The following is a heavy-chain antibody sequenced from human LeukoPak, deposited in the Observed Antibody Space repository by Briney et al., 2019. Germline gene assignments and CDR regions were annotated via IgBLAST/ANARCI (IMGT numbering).Heavy chain of an antibody. CDR2: IYYSGST. CDR1: GGSISSHY. J-gene: IGHJ4*02. Sequence: SETLSLTCTVSGGSISSHYWSWIRQLPGKGLEWIGYIYYSGSTNYNPSLKSRVTISVDTSKNQFSLKLSSVTAADTAVYYCARIVDTPMVAFDYWGQGTLVTVSS. V-gene: IGHV4-59*11. CDR3: ARIVDTPMVAFDY. D-gene: IGHD5-18*01.